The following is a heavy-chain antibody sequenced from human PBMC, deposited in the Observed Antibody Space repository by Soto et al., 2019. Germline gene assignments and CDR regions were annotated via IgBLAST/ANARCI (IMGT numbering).Heavy chain of an antibody. CDR2: IDPGDSDT. V-gene: IGHV5-51*01. CDR3: ARPAAANDYYYYGMDV. D-gene: IGHD6-13*01. J-gene: IGHJ6*02. CDR1: GYSFTSYW. Sequence: PGESLTLSCKGSGYSFTSYWISWVRQMPGKGLEWMGRIDPGDSDTRYSPSFQGQVTISADKSISTAYLQWSSLKASDTAMYYCARPAAANDYYYYGMDVWGQGTTVTVSS.